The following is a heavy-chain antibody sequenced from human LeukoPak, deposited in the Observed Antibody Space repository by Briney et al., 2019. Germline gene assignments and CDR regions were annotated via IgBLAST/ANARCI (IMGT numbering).Heavy chain of an antibody. Sequence: GGSLRLSCAASGFTFSDYYMSWIRQAPGKGLEWVSYISSSGSTIYYADSVKGRFTISRDNAKNSLYLQMNSLRAEDTAVYYCARAGITMVWGVEFNWFDPWGQGTLVTVSS. CDR1: GFTFSDYY. D-gene: IGHD3-10*01. CDR2: ISSSGSTI. V-gene: IGHV3-11*01. J-gene: IGHJ5*02. CDR3: ARAGITMVWGVEFNWFDP.